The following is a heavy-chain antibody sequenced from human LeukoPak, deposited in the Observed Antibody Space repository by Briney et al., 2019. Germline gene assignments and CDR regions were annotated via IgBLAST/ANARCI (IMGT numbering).Heavy chain of an antibody. CDR1: GYTFTSYD. J-gene: IGHJ4*02. CDR2: VNLNSGYA. Sequence: ASVKVSCKASGYTFTSYDITWVRQATGQGLEWMGWVNLNSGYASYTQKFKGRVTMTRDTSIDTAYMELTSLRSDDTAVYYCTRGRLWSGSYYIHGPDYWGQGTLVTVSS. CDR3: TRGRLWSGSYYIHGPDY. V-gene: IGHV1-8*01. D-gene: IGHD3-10*01.